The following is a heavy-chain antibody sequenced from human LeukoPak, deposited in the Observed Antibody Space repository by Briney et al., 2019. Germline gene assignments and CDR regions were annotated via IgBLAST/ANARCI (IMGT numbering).Heavy chain of an antibody. CDR3: ARGPRIQLWSNFDY. J-gene: IGHJ4*02. CDR1: GGTFSSYA. Sequence: PVKVSCKASGGTFSSYAISWVRQAPGQGLEWMGRIIPIFGTANYAQKFQGRVTITTNESTSTAYMELSSLRSEDTAVYYCARGPRIQLWSNFDYWGQGTLVTVSS. V-gene: IGHV1-69*05. CDR2: IIPIFGTA. D-gene: IGHD5-18*01.